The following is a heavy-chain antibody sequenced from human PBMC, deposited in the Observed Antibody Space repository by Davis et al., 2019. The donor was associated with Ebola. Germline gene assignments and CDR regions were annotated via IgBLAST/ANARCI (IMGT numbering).Heavy chain of an antibody. J-gene: IGHJ5*02. V-gene: IGHV3-23*01. Sequence: PGGSLRLSCAASGFTFRSYVMTWVRQAPGKGPEWVSTILGSGSGTYYADSVKGRLTISRDNSRDTLYLLMNSLRAEDTAIYYCARGKSDFLLDWFDPWGQGTLVTVSS. CDR3: ARGKSDFLLDWFDP. D-gene: IGHD2-21*02. CDR1: GFTFRSYV. CDR2: ILGSGSGT.